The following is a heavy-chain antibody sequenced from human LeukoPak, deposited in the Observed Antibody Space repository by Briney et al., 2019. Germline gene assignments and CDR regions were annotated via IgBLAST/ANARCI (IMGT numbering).Heavy chain of an antibody. V-gene: IGHV3-48*03. Sequence: GGSLRLSCTASGFTFSSYEMNWVRQAPRKGLEWVSYIWSSGSPTHYADSVKGRFTISRDNAKNSLYLQMSSLRADDTAVYYCARELTDVAGDGLDVWGQGTMVTVSS. J-gene: IGHJ3*01. D-gene: IGHD5-12*01. CDR2: IWSSGSPT. CDR3: ARELTDVAGDGLDV. CDR1: GFTFSSYE.